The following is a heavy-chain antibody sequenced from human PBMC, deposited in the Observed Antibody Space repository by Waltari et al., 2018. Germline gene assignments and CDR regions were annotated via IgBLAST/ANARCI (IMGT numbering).Heavy chain of an antibody. CDR3: ARGVKCSGGSCYSTLRWFDP. CDR1: GGSFSGYY. CDR2: ISHSGRT. J-gene: IGHJ5*02. Sequence: QVQLQQGSAGLLKPSETLSLTCAVYGGSFSGYYWRGIRQPPGEGLEWSGEISHSGRTNYHPSLKSRVTISVDTSKNQFSLTLSSVTAADTAVYYCARGVKCSGGSCYSTLRWFDPWGQGTLVTVSS. V-gene: IGHV4-34*01. D-gene: IGHD2-15*01.